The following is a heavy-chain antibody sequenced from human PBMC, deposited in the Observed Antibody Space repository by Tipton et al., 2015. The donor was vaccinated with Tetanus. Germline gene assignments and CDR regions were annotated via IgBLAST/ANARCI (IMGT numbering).Heavy chain of an antibody. D-gene: IGHD6-6*01. CDR2: VYNSGST. V-gene: IGHV4-4*07. J-gene: IGHJ3*02. CDR1: GGSISSYY. Sequence: TLSLTCTVSGGSISSYYWSWIRQPPGKGLEWIGRVYNSGSTDYNPSLKSRLAMSLDTSKNQFSLKLSSVTAADTAVYYCARDHTRYSGSSVATFDIWGQGTMVTVSS. CDR3: ARDHTRYSGSSVATFDI.